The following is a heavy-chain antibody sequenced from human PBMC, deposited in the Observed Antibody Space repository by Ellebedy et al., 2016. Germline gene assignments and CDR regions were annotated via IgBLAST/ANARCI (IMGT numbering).Heavy chain of an antibody. D-gene: IGHD2-2*02. CDR2: INSNSGAT. Sequence: ASVKVSCKTSGDIFTDYYMHWVRQAPGQGLEWMGWINSNSGATNYAQKFQGRVTMTRDTSISTAYMELSRLRSDDTVVYYCARDPCTTTSCYTWFDPWGQGTLVTVSS. CDR1: GDIFTDYY. CDR3: ARDPCTTTSCYTWFDP. V-gene: IGHV1-2*02. J-gene: IGHJ5*02.